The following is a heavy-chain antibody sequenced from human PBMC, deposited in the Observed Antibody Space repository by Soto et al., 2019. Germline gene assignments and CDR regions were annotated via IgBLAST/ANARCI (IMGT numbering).Heavy chain of an antibody. CDR2: IKEDGSEQ. Sequence: EVQLVESGGGLVQPGGSLRLSCAASGFNFRRYWMSWVRQAPGKGLEWVANIKEDGSEQYYVDSVKGRFTIFRDNAKNSLSLQMNSLRAEETAIYYCARDPTASYGDSLLFDYWGQGTLVIVSS. V-gene: IGHV3-7*01. CDR1: GFNFRRYW. CDR3: ARDPTASYGDSLLFDY. J-gene: IGHJ4*02. D-gene: IGHD4-17*01.